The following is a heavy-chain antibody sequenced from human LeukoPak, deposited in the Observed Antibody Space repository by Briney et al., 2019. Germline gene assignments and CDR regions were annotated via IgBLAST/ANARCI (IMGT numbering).Heavy chain of an antibody. CDR2: IRSNAYGGTT. V-gene: IGHV3-49*03. CDR3: TKGWLQFLADAFDI. D-gene: IGHD5-24*01. J-gene: IGHJ3*02. Sequence: GGSLRLSCAASGFTFSSYAMSWIRQAPGKGLEWVGFIRSNAYGGTTDYAASVKGRFTISRDDSKNIAYLQMNSLKTEDTAVYYCTKGWLQFLADAFDIWGQGTMVTVSS. CDR1: GFTFSSYA.